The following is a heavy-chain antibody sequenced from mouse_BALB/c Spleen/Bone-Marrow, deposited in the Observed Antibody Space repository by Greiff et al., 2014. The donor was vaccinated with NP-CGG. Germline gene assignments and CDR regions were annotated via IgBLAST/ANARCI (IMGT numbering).Heavy chain of an antibody. Sequence: EVQLQESGTVLARPGASVKMSCKASGYSFTSYWMHWVKQRPGQGLEWIGAIYPGSSDTSYNQKFKGKANLTAVTSASTAYMELSSLTNEDSAVYYCTNGYDYYAMDYWGQGTSVTVSS. CDR2: IYPGSSDT. CDR1: GYSFTSYW. V-gene: IGHV1-5*01. CDR3: TNGYDYYAMDY. D-gene: IGHD2-2*01. J-gene: IGHJ4*01.